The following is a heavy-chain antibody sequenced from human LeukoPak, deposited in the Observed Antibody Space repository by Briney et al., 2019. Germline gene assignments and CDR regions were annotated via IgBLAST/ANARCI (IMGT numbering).Heavy chain of an antibody. D-gene: IGHD2-15*01. CDR2: INPNSGCT. CDR1: VYTFTGYY. J-gene: IGHJ5*02. Sequence: SVKVSRKASVYTFTGYYMHWVRQAPGQAREWMGWINPNSGCTNYAQKFQGRDTLTKDTPISTAYLELTKLRADSTAGYYCAREFCSGGSCYLGRGLFAPWGEGTLVTVS. CDR3: AREFCSGGSCYLGRGLFAP. V-gene: IGHV1-2*02.